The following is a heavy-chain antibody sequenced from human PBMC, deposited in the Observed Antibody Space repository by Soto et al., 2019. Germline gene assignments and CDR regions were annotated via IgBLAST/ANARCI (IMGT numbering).Heavy chain of an antibody. CDR2: IFHDGSDE. D-gene: IGHD5-18*01. CDR3: VTAYTYGPDAFDI. V-gene: IGHV3-30-3*01. CDR1: GFTFSSYA. J-gene: IGHJ3*02. Sequence: QVQLVESGGGVVQPGRSLRLSCAGSGFTFSSYAMHWVRQAPGKGLEWVAVIFHDGSDEYYADSVKGRLTVSRDNSKNALNLHLNSLKPEDTAVYSCVTAYTYGPDAFDIWGQGTMVTVTT.